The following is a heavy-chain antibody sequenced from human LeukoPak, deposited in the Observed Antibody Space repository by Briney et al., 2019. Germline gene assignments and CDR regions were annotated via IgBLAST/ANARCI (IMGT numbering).Heavy chain of an antibody. CDR3: ARLYSSGWYDGDY. Sequence: SETLSLTCTVSGGSISSYYWSWLRQPPGKGLEWIGYIYYSGSTNYNPSLKSRVTISVDTSKNQFSLKLSSVTAADTAVYYCARLYSSGWYDGDYWGQGTLVTVSS. D-gene: IGHD6-19*01. V-gene: IGHV4-59*08. CDR1: GGSISSYY. CDR2: IYYSGST. J-gene: IGHJ4*02.